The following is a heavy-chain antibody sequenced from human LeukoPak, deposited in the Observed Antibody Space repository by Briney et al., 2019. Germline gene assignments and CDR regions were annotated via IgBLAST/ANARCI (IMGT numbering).Heavy chain of an antibody. Sequence: QTGGSLRLSCAASGFTFSSYGMHWVRQAPGKGLEWVAVISYDGSNKYYADSVKGRFTISRDNSKNTLYLQMNSLRAEDTAVYYCAKALRRLYDSSGYPNLYFDYWGQGTLVTVSS. CDR1: GFTFSSYG. D-gene: IGHD3-22*01. J-gene: IGHJ4*02. CDR3: AKALRRLYDSSGYPNLYFDY. CDR2: ISYDGSNK. V-gene: IGHV3-30*18.